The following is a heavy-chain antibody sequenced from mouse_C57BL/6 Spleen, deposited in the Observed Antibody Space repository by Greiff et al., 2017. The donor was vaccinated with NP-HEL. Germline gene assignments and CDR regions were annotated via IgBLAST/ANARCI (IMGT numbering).Heavy chain of an antibody. CDR2: IWTGGGT. Sequence: QVQLQQSGPGLVAPSQCLSITCTVSGFSLTSYAISWVRQPPGKGLEWLGVIWTGGGTNYNSALKSRLSISKDNSKSQVFLKMNSLQTDDTARYYCAINGATVGYAMDYWGQGTSVTVSS. V-gene: IGHV2-9-1*01. D-gene: IGHD1-1*01. J-gene: IGHJ4*01. CDR1: GFSLTSYA. CDR3: AINGATVGYAMDY.